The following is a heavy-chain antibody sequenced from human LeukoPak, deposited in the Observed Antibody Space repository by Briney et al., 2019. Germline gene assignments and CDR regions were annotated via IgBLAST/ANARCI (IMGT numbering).Heavy chain of an antibody. CDR1: GFTFSSYA. D-gene: IGHD6-6*01. CDR3: ARGQLVAD. J-gene: IGHJ4*02. CDR2: ISYDGSNK. V-gene: IGHV3-30-3*01. Sequence: GGPLRLSCAASGFTFSSYAMHWVRQAPGKGLEWVAVISYDGSNKYYADSVKGRFTISRDNSKNTLYLQMNSLRAEDTAVYYCARGQLVADWGQGTLVTVSS.